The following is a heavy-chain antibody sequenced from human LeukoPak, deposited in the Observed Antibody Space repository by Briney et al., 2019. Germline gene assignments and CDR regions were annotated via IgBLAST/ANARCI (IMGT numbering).Heavy chain of an antibody. J-gene: IGHJ4*02. CDR3: ARGRGVAVADSSFDY. V-gene: IGHV1-8*01. CDR1: GYTFTSYD. CDR2: MNPNSGNT. Sequence: GASVEVSCKASGYTFTSYDINWVRQATGQGLEWMGWMNPNSGNTGYAQKFQGRVTMTRNTSISTAYMELSSLRSEDTAVYYCARGRGVAVADSSFDYWGQGTLVTVSS. D-gene: IGHD6-19*01.